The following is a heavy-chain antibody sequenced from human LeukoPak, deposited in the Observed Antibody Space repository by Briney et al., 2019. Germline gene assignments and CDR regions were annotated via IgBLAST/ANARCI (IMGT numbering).Heavy chain of an antibody. CDR3: AREKPELDY. V-gene: IGHV3-48*03. CDR1: GFTFSSYE. CDR2: ISSSGSTI. J-gene: IGHJ4*02. Sequence: PGGSLRLSCAASGFTFSSYEMNWVPQAPGKGLEWVSYISSSGSTIYYADSVKGRFTISRDNAKNSLYLQMKSLRVEDTAVYYCAREKPELDYWGQGTLVTVSS.